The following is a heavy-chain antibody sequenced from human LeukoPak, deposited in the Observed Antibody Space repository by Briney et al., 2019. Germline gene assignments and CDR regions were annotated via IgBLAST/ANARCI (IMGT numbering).Heavy chain of an antibody. V-gene: IGHV4-34*01. Sequence: SETLSLTCAVYGGSFSGYYWSWIRQPPGKGLEWIGEINHSGSTNYNPSLKSRVTIPVDTSKNQFSLKLSSVTAADTAVYYCARGGIYYDSSGYQYWGQGTLVTVSS. CDR2: INHSGST. CDR3: ARGGIYYDSSGYQY. CDR1: GGSFSGYY. D-gene: IGHD3-22*01. J-gene: IGHJ4*02.